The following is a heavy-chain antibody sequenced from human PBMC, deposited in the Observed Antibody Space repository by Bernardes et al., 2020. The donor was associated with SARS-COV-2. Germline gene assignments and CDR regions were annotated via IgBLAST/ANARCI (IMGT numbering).Heavy chain of an antibody. J-gene: IGHJ6*02. Sequence: SETLSLTCAVSGGSISSGGYSWSWIRQPPGKGLEWIGYIYHSGSTYYNPSLKSRVTISVDRSKNQFSLKLSSVTAADTAVYYCATSVVVVPGYYYYGMDVWGQGTTVTVSS. CDR1: GGSISSGGYS. CDR2: IYHSGST. CDR3: ATSVVVVPGYYYYGMDV. D-gene: IGHD2-2*01. V-gene: IGHV4-30-2*01.